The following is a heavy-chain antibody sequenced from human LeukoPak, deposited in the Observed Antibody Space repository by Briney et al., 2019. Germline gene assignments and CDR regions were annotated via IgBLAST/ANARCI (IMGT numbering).Heavy chain of an antibody. V-gene: IGHV4-61*02. D-gene: IGHD3-10*01. Sequence: PSQTLSLTCTVSGGSISSGSYYWSWIRQPAGKGLEWIGRIYTSGSTNYNPSLKSRVTISVDTSKNQFSLKLSSVTAADTAVYYCARRITMVRGVIISLLYFDYWGQGTLVTVSS. CDR1: GGSISSGSYY. CDR3: ARRITMVRGVIISLLYFDY. J-gene: IGHJ4*02. CDR2: IYTSGST.